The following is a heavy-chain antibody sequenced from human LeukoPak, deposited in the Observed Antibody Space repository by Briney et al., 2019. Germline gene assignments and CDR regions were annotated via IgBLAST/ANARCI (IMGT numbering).Heavy chain of an antibody. D-gene: IGHD3-16*01. Sequence: GGSLRLSCAASGFTFSSYAVSWVRQAPGKGLEWASAISGSGGSTYYADSVKGRFTISRDNSKDTLYLQMNSLRAEDTAVYYCAKDGGRYYYYYGMDVWGQGTTVTVSS. CDR3: AKDGGRYYYYYGMDV. J-gene: IGHJ6*02. CDR2: ISGSGGST. V-gene: IGHV3-23*01. CDR1: GFTFSSYA.